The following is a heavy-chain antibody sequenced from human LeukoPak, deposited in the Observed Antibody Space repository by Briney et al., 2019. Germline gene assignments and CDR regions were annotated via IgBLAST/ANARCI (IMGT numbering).Heavy chain of an antibody. J-gene: IGHJ4*02. CDR2: ISRSGSTK. CDR1: GFTFSDYN. Sequence: GVLRLSCAASGFTFSDYNMRWIRQAPGKGLEWVSSISRSGSTKYYADSVKGRFTISRDNAKNSLYLQMNSLRAEDTAVYYCARSIEEWELSYYFDYWGQGTLVTVSS. D-gene: IGHD1-26*01. V-gene: IGHV3-11*01. CDR3: ARSIEEWELSYYFDY.